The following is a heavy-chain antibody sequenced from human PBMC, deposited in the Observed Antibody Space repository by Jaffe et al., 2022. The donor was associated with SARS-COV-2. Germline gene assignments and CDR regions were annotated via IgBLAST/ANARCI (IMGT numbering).Heavy chain of an antibody. CDR2: ISTSSSYI. D-gene: IGHD5-12*01. Sequence: EVQMVESGGGLVKPGGSLRLSCAASGFTLSPYIMNWVRQAPGKGLEWVSSISTSSSYIYYADSVKGRFTISRDNAKNSLYLQMNSLRVEDTAVYYCARGEEKATSRTNFDYWGRGTLVTVSS. V-gene: IGHV3-21*01. CDR3: ARGEEKATSRTNFDY. J-gene: IGHJ4*02. CDR1: GFTLSPYI.